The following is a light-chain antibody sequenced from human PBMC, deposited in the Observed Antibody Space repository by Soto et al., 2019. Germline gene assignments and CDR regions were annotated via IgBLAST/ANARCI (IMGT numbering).Light chain of an antibody. J-gene: IGLJ2*01. CDR1: SSNIGGNT. CDR3: STWDDSLNGPL. CDR2: NNS. V-gene: IGLV1-44*01. Sequence: QSVLTQPPSASGTPRQRVTISCSGSSSNIGGNTVNWYQQVPGAAPKLIIFNNSQRPSGVPDRFSGSKSGTSASLAIGGLQSEDEADYYCSTWDDSLNGPLFGGGTQLTVL.